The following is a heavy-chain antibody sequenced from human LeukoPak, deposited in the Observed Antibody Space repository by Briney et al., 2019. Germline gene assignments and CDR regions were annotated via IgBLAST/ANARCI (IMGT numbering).Heavy chain of an antibody. V-gene: IGHV3-21*01. CDR1: GFTFSSYS. Sequence: GGSLRLSCAASGFTFSSYSMNWVRQAPGKGLEWVSSISSSSSSYIYYADSVKGRFTISRDNAKNSLYLQMNSLRAEDTAVYYCARDDFYGAAYYFDFWGQGTLVTVSS. CDR3: ARDDFYGAAYYFDF. CDR2: ISSSSSSYI. J-gene: IGHJ4*02. D-gene: IGHD2-15*01.